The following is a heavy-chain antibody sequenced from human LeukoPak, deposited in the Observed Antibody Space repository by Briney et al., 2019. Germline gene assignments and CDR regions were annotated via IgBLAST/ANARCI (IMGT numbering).Heavy chain of an antibody. CDR3: ARGPHYRGNYGGKFDY. J-gene: IGHJ4*02. CDR1: GFTVSSIY. CDR2: IYSGGST. V-gene: IGHV3-53*01. D-gene: IGHD4-23*01. Sequence: GGSLRLSCAASGFTVSSIYMRWVRQAPGKGREWVSVIYSGGSTYYADSVQGRFTISRDSSKNTLYLQMNSLRADDTAVYYCARGPHYRGNYGGKFDYWGQGTLVTVSS.